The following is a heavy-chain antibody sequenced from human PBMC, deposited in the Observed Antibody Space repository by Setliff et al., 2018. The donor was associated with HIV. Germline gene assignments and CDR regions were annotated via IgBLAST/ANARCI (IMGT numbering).Heavy chain of an antibody. V-gene: IGHV1-69*10. CDR1: GGSFTSYG. Sequence: GASVKVSCKASGGSFTSYGLSWVRQAPGQGFEWVGGIIPMFGVANYAQKSQGRVTINADKSTGSMYMHLSGLRSDDTAVYYCTEVVPVNPGYFNDWGQGTLVTVSS. CDR2: IIPMFGVA. D-gene: IGHD2-15*01. J-gene: IGHJ1*01. CDR3: TEVVPVNPGYFND.